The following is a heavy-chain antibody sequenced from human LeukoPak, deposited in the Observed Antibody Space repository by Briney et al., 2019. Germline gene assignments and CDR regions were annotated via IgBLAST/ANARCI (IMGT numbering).Heavy chain of an antibody. CDR3: ARHPGGNPRFDY. D-gene: IGHD4-23*01. CDR1: GCSFTSYW. CDR2: IYPGDSDT. V-gene: IGHV5-51*01. J-gene: IGHJ4*02. Sequence: GGALQISFKGSGCSFTSYWIGWGRQMPGKGLEWMGIIYPGDSDTRYSPSFQGQVTISADKSISTAYLQWSSLKASDTAMYYCARHPGGNPRFDYWGQGTLVTVSS.